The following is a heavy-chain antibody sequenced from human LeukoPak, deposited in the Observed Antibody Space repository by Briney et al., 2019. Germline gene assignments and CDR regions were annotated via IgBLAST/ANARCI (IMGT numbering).Heavy chain of an antibody. D-gene: IGHD3-10*01. Sequence: GGSLRLSCAASGFTFSSYAMSWVRQAPGKGLEWVSGISWNSGSIGYADSAKGRFTISRDNAKNSLYLQMNSLRAEDTALYYCAKDTVAYYGSGSYFDYWGQGTLVTVSS. V-gene: IGHV3-9*01. CDR3: AKDTVAYYGSGSYFDY. CDR2: ISWNSGSI. J-gene: IGHJ4*02. CDR1: GFTFSSYA.